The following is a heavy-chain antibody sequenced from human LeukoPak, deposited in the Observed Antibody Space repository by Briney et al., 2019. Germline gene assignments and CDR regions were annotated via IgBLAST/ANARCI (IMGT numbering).Heavy chain of an antibody. CDR2: INHSGST. CDR3: ARGTIIRLSILWYFDL. V-gene: IGHV4-34*01. D-gene: IGHD5-18*01. J-gene: IGHJ2*01. CDR1: GGSFSGYY. Sequence: PSETLSLTCAVYGGSFSGYYWSWIRQPPGKGLEWIGEINHSGSTNYNPSLKSRVTISVDTSKNQFSLKLSSVTAADTAVYYCARGTIIRLSILWYFDLWGRGTLVTVSS.